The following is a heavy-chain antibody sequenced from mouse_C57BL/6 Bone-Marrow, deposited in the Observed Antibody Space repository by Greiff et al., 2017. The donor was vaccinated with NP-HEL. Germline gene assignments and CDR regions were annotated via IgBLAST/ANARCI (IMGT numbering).Heavy chain of an antibody. CDR2: IYPGSGNT. D-gene: IGHD2-3*01. CDR1: GYTFTDYY. V-gene: IGHV1-76*01. Sequence: VQLQQSGAELVRPGASVKLSCKASGYTFTDYYINWVKQRPGQGLEWIARIYPGSGNTYYNEKFKGKATLTAEKSSSTAYMQLSSLTSEDSAVYFCARIYDGYLYAMDYWGQGTSVTVSS. CDR3: ARIYDGYLYAMDY. J-gene: IGHJ4*01.